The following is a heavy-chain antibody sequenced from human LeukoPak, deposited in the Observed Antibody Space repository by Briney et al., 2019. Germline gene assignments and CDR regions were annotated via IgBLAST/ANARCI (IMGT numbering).Heavy chain of an antibody. V-gene: IGHV4-38-2*02. Sequence: PSETLSLTCTVSGYSISSGYYWGWIRQPPGKGLEWIGSIYHSGSTYYNPSLKSRVTIPVDTSKNQFSLKLSSVTAADTAVYYCARSGPWGLGDYWGQGTLVTVSS. CDR2: IYHSGST. CDR3: ARSGPWGLGDY. CDR1: GYSISSGYY. D-gene: IGHD7-27*01. J-gene: IGHJ4*02.